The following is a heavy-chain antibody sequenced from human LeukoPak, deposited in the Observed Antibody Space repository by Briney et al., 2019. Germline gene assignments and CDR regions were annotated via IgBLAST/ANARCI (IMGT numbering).Heavy chain of an antibody. CDR2: ISGSGVST. CDR1: GFTFSSYA. J-gene: IGHJ4*02. Sequence: GGSLRLSCAASGFTFSSYAMSWVRQAPGQGPEWVSTISGSGVSTYYADSVRGRFTISRDNSKNTLYLQMNSLRAEDTAVYYCARGAYYDSSGYIDYWGQGTLVTVSS. D-gene: IGHD3-22*01. CDR3: ARGAYYDSSGYIDY. V-gene: IGHV3-23*01.